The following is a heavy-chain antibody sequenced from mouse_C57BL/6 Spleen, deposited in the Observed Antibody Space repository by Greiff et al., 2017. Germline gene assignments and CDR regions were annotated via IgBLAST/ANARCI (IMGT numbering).Heavy chain of an antibody. V-gene: IGHV5-9-1*02. D-gene: IGHD1-1*01. J-gene: IGHJ1*03. Sequence: EVKVVESGEGLVKPGGSLKLSCAASGFTFSSYAMSWVRQTPEKRLEWVAYISSGGDYIYYADTVKGRFTISRDNARNTLYLQMSSLKSEDTAMXYSTRDTYYYGSTHWYFYVCGTEATGTVSS. CDR1: GFTFSSYA. CDR3: TRDTYYYGSTHWYFYV. CDR2: ISSGGDYI.